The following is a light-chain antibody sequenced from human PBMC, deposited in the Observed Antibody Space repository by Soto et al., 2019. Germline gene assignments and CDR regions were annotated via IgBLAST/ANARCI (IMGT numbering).Light chain of an antibody. J-gene: IGLJ2*01. Sequence: QSALTQPASVSGSPGQSITISCTGTSSDVGGYNHVSWYQQHPGKAPKVMIYDVSNRPSGVSNRFSGSKSGNTASLTISGLQAEDEANYYCSSYTSSSTLFGAGTKLTVL. CDR3: SSYTSSSTL. CDR2: DVS. CDR1: SSDVGGYNH. V-gene: IGLV2-14*01.